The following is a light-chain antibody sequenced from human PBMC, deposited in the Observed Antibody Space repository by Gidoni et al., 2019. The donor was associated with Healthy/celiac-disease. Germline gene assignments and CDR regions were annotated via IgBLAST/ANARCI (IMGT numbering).Light chain of an antibody. V-gene: IGLV3-16*01. CDR3: LSADSSGTYV. Sequence: SYELTQPPSVSVSLGQMARITCSGEALPKKYAYWYQQKPGQFPVLVIYKDSERPPGIPERFSGSSSGTIVTLTISGVQAEDEADYYCLSADSSGTYVFGTGTKVTVL. J-gene: IGLJ1*01. CDR1: ALPKKY. CDR2: KDS.